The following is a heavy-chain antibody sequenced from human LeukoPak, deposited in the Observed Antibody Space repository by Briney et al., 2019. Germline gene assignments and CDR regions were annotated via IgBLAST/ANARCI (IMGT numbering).Heavy chain of an antibody. J-gene: IGHJ3*02. CDR3: ARDRRWLQLGAFDI. CDR1: GFTFSDYY. Sequence: GESLRLSCAASGFTFSDYYMSWIRQAPGKGLEWVSYISSSGSTIYYADSVKGRFTISRDNAKNSLYLQMNSLRAEDTAVYYCARDRRWLQLGAFDIWGQGTMVTVSS. CDR2: ISSSGSTI. D-gene: IGHD5-24*01. V-gene: IGHV3-11*01.